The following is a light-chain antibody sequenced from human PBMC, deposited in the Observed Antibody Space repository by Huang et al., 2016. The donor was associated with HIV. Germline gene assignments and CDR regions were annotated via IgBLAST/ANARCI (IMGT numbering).Light chain of an antibody. J-gene: IGKJ2*01. CDR2: DAS. Sequence: EIVLTQSPATLSLSPGERATLSCRARQSISSYLAWYQQKPGQAPRLLIYDASNRATGIPGRFSGSGSGTDFTLTISSLEPEDFAVYYGQQRNKWPPYTFGQGTKLEIK. CDR1: QSISSY. CDR3: QQRNKWPPYT. V-gene: IGKV3-11*01.